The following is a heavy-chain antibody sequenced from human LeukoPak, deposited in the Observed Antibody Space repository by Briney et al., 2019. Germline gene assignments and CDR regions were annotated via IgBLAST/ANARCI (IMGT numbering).Heavy chain of an antibody. Sequence: ASVKVSCKASGYTSTSYGISWVRRAPGQGLEWMGWISAYNGNTNYAQKLQGRVTMTTDTSTSTAYMELRSLRSDDTAVYYCARDNAGYSYGFGAFDIWGQGTMVTVSS. J-gene: IGHJ3*02. CDR2: ISAYNGNT. CDR3: ARDNAGYSYGFGAFDI. D-gene: IGHD5-18*01. V-gene: IGHV1-18*01. CDR1: GYTSTSYG.